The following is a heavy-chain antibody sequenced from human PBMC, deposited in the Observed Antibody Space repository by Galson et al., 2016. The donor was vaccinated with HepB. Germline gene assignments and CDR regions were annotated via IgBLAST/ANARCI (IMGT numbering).Heavy chain of an antibody. D-gene: IGHD6-19*01. J-gene: IGHJ4*02. CDR2: VYIYGTNT. Sequence: SLRLSCAASGFTFTDYWMHWVRQAPGKGLVWVSRVYIYGTNTNYAESVRGRFTISRDNAKNTVYLQMTELRPEDTSVYYCARVPQFQAFFDSWGQGTLVTVSS. CDR3: ARVPQFQAFFDS. CDR1: GFTFTDYW. V-gene: IGHV3-74*01.